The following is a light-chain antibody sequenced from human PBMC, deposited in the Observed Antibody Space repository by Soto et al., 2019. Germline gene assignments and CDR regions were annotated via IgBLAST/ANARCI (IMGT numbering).Light chain of an antibody. J-gene: IGLJ3*02. CDR3: AAWDDSLNGQGV. CDR1: SSNIGSNT. CDR2: SNS. V-gene: IGLV1-44*01. Sequence: QSVLTQPPSACGTPGQRVTISCSGCSSNIGSNTVTWYQQLPGAAPKLLIYSNSNRPSWVPDRFSGSKSGSSASLAISGLQSEDEAAYYCAAWDDSLNGQGVFGGGTKLTVL.